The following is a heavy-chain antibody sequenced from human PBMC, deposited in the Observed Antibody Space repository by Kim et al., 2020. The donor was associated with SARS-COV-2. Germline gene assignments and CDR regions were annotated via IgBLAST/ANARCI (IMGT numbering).Heavy chain of an antibody. Sequence: ASVKVSCKASGYTFTSYAMNWVRQAPGQGLEWMGWINTNTGNPTYAQGFTGRFVFSLDTSVSTAYLQISSLKAEDTAVYYCAEGYCSSTSCYRGPLYYYYGMDVWGQGTTVTVSS. CDR1: GYTFTSYA. D-gene: IGHD2-2*01. J-gene: IGHJ6*02. CDR3: AEGYCSSTSCYRGPLYYYYGMDV. V-gene: IGHV7-4-1*02. CDR2: INTNTGNP.